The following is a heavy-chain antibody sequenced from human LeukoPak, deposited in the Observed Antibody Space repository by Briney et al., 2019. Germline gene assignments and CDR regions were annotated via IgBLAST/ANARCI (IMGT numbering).Heavy chain of an antibody. V-gene: IGHV4-39*07. CDR1: GASINSRTDY. Sequence: SETLSLTCSVSGASINSRTDYWAWIRQPRGKGLEWIANIYYNGRTSYTPSLKTRVTISLDTSNNQFSLKLSSVTAADTAVYYCARSSEGRYYYDSSGYSYYYYYMDVWGKGTTVTISS. CDR2: IYYNGRT. CDR3: ARSSEGRYYYDSSGYSYYYYYMDV. D-gene: IGHD3-22*01. J-gene: IGHJ6*03.